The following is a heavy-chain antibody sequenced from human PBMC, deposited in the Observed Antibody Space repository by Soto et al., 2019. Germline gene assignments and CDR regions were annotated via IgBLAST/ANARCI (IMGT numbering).Heavy chain of an antibody. J-gene: IGHJ4*02. CDR1: GGSISSYY. D-gene: IGHD4-17*01. V-gene: IGHV4-59*01. Sequence: SETLSLTCTVSGGSISSYYWSWIRQPPGKGLEWIGYIYYSGSTNYNPSLKSRVTISVDTSKNQFSLKLSSVTAADTAVYYCATHDYGDLYFDYWGQGTLVTVS. CDR2: IYYSGST. CDR3: ATHDYGDLYFDY.